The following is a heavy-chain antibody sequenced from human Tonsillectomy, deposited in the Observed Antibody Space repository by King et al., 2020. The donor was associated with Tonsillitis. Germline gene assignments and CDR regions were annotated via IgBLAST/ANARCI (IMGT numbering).Heavy chain of an antibody. Sequence: GQLVQSGGGVVQPGRALRLSCAASGFTFSNHDMHWVRQAPGKGLEWVALISYDGTNKHYADSVKGRFTISRDNSKNTLYLQMNNLRAEDTAVYYCAKSPGRWLVFYFDYWGQGTLVTVSS. CDR1: GFTFSNHD. CDR2: ISYDGTNK. J-gene: IGHJ4*02. V-gene: IGHV3-30*18. CDR3: AKSPGRWLVFYFDY. D-gene: IGHD6-19*01.